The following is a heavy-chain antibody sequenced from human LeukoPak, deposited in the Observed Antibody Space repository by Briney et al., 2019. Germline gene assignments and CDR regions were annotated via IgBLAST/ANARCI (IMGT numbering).Heavy chain of an antibody. Sequence: PSETLSLTCTVSGGSISSYYWSWIRQPAGKGLEWIGRIYTSGSTNYNPSLKSRVTMSVDTSKNQFSLKLSSVTAADTAVYYCARAFHPDIWFGESNDAFDIWGQGTMVTVSS. V-gene: IGHV4-4*07. CDR1: GGSISSYY. D-gene: IGHD3-10*01. J-gene: IGHJ3*02. CDR2: IYTSGST. CDR3: ARAFHPDIWFGESNDAFDI.